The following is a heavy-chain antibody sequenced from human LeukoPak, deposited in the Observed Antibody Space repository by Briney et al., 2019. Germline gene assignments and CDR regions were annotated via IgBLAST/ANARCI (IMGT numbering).Heavy chain of an antibody. V-gene: IGHV4-34*01. CDR3: ARGVEMATTIFDY. D-gene: IGHD5-24*01. CDR1: GGSFSGYY. J-gene: IGHJ4*02. Sequence: SETLSLTCAVYGGSFSGYYWSWIRQPPGKGLEWIGEINHSGSTNYNPSLKSRVTISVDTSKNQFSLKLSSVTAPDTAVYYCARGVEMATTIFDYWGQGTLVTVSS. CDR2: INHSGST.